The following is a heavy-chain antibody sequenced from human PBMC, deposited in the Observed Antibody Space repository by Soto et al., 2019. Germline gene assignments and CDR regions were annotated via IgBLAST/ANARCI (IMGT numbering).Heavy chain of an antibody. V-gene: IGHV4-30-4*01. CDR3: VRTAREGAVAPHWFDR. Sequence: SETLSLTCTVSGASIRSTDYYWSWIRQAPGKGLEWVGYVYYTGSTYYNPSLMSRLTISVDTSKNQFSLKLTSVTAADTAVYYCVRTAREGAVAPHWFDRWGQGTQVTVSS. D-gene: IGHD2-21*02. J-gene: IGHJ5*02. CDR1: GASIRSTDYY. CDR2: VYYTGST.